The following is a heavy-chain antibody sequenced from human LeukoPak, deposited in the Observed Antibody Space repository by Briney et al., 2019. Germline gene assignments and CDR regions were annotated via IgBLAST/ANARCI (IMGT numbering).Heavy chain of an antibody. CDR2: ISTTSSTI. CDR3: AKDMNTVTTTFDY. Sequence: GGSLRLSCTASGFTFSTCSMNWVRQAPGKGLEWLSYISTTSSTIYYADSVKGRFTISRDNSENTLYLQMNSLRAEDTAVYYCAKDMNTVTTTFDYWGQGTLVTVSS. J-gene: IGHJ4*02. D-gene: IGHD4-17*01. CDR1: GFTFSTCS. V-gene: IGHV3-48*01.